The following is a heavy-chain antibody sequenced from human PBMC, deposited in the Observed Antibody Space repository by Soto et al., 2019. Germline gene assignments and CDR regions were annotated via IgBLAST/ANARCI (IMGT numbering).Heavy chain of an antibody. Sequence: QVQVVESGGGVVQPGRSLRLSCAASGFTFSSYAMHWVRQAPGKGLEWVAVISYDGSNEYYADSVKGRFTISRDNSKNTLYLRMNSLRAEDTAVYYYAKGSAGHYNSGTLLDWGQGTLVTVSS. D-gene: IGHD3-10*01. CDR1: GFTFSSYA. CDR3: AKGSAGHYNSGTLLD. V-gene: IGHV3-30-3*01. J-gene: IGHJ4*02. CDR2: ISYDGSNE.